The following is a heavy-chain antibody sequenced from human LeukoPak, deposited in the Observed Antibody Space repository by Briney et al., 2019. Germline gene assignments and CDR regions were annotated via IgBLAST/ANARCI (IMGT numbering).Heavy chain of an antibody. Sequence: ASVKVSCKASGYTFTGYYMHWVRQAPGRGLEWMGWINPNSGGTNYAQKFQGRVTMTRDTSISTAYMELSRLRSDDTAVYYCAYTQGAVAGTIGMDVWGQGTTVTVSS. CDR3: AYTQGAVAGTIGMDV. V-gene: IGHV1-2*02. CDR2: INPNSGGT. J-gene: IGHJ6*02. D-gene: IGHD6-19*01. CDR1: GYTFTGYY.